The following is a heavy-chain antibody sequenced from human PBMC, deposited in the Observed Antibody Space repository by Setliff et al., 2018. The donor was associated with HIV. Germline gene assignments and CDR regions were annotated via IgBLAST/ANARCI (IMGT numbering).Heavy chain of an antibody. CDR1: GYTFTTSY. CDR2: INPDVGHT. J-gene: IGHJ4*02. V-gene: IGHV1-46*03. Sequence: ASVKVSCKASGYTFTTSYIHWVRQAPGQGLEWMGIINPDVGHTIYAQKFQGRVTMTRDTSTTTAYMELSSLRSEDTALYYCARASPAPRAYGSGSYLAWWGLGTRVTVSS. CDR3: ARASPAPRAYGSGSYLAW. D-gene: IGHD3-10*01.